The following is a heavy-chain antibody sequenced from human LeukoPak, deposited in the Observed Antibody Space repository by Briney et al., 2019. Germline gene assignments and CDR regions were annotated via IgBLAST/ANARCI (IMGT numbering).Heavy chain of an antibody. CDR2: IYSGGST. V-gene: IGHV3-53*01. CDR3: ARDKEPEEGYFDY. Sequence: GGSLRLSCAASGFTFSSYSMNWVRQAPGKGLEWVSVIYSGGSTYYADSVKGRFTISRDNSKNTLYLQMNSLRAEDTAVYYCARDKEPEEGYFDYWGQGTLVTVSS. J-gene: IGHJ4*02. D-gene: IGHD1-26*01. CDR1: GFTFSSYS.